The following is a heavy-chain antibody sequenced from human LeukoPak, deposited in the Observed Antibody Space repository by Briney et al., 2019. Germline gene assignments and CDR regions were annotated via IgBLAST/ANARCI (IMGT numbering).Heavy chain of an antibody. D-gene: IGHD3-16*02. CDR1: GVTFSSYS. Sequence: GGSLRLSCAASGVTFSSYSMNWVRQAPGKGLEWISYISPNSRTIYYADSVKGRFTISRDNANNSLSLQMNSLRAEDTAEHYCARGAGSYRPYWGQGTMVTVSS. CDR3: ARGAGSYRPY. J-gene: IGHJ4*02. V-gene: IGHV3-48*04. CDR2: ISPNSRTI.